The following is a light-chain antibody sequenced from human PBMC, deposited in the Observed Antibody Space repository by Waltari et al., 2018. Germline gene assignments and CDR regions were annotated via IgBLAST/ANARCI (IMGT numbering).Light chain of an antibody. V-gene: IGKV2-30*01. CDR2: KVS. CDR1: NSLVFSDGYTY. J-gene: IGKJ2*01. CDR3: MQGTHWPYT. Sequence: DAVMTPSPLSLPVTLGQPASISCRSSNSLVFSDGYTYVNWFQQRPGQSPRRLIYKVSDRDSGVPDRFSGSGSGTDFTLKISRVEAEDVGVYYCMQGTHWPYTFGQGTKLEIK.